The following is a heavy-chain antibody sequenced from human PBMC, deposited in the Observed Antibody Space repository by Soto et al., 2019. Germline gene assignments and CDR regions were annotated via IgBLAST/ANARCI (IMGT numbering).Heavy chain of an antibody. CDR2: IYYSGST. D-gene: IGHD5-18*01. J-gene: IGHJ6*02. V-gene: IGHV4-59*01. CDR3: ARCTDRGYSYGYYYYGMDV. CDR1: GGSISSYY. Sequence: SETLSLTCTVSGGSISSYYWSWIRQPPGKGLEWIGYIYYSGSTNYNPSLKSRVTISVDTSKNQFSLKLSSVTAADTAVYYCARCTDRGYSYGYYYYGMDVWGQGTTVTVSS.